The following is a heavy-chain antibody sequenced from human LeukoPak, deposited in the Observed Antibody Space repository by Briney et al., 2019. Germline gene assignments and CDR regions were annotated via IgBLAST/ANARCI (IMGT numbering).Heavy chain of an antibody. V-gene: IGHV3-48*03. J-gene: IGHJ5*02. D-gene: IGHD1-1*01. CDR3: AREAGTTLYWFDP. Sequence: GGSLRLSCAASGFTFSSYEMNWVRQAPGKGLEWVSYISSSGSTIYYADSVKGRFTISRDNAKNSLYLQMNSLRAEDTAVYYCAREAGTTLYWFDPWGQGTLVTVSS. CDR1: GFTFSSYE. CDR2: ISSSGSTI.